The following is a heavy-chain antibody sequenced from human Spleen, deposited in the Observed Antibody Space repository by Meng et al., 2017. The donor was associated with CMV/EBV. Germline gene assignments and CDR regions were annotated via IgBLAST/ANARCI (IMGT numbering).Heavy chain of an antibody. Sequence: SGGSISSGGYYWIWIRQPPGKGLEWIGYIYYSGSTYYNPSLKSRVTISVDTSKNQFSLKLSSVTAADTAVYYCAREVCSSTSCSISPWGQGTLVTVSS. D-gene: IGHD2-2*01. CDR2: IYYSGST. J-gene: IGHJ5*02. V-gene: IGHV4-30-4*01. CDR3: AREVCSSTSCSISP. CDR1: GGSISSGGYY.